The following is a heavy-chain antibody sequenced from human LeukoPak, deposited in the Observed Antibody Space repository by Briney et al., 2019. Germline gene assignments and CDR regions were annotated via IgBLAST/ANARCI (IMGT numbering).Heavy chain of an antibody. Sequence: ASVKVSCKASGYTFTSYGISWVRQAPGQGLEWKGWISAYNGNTNYAQKLQGRVTMTTDTSTSTAYMELRSLRSDDTAVYYCARLYYDILTGYPPLVWYDPWGQGTLVTVSS. D-gene: IGHD3-9*01. V-gene: IGHV1-18*01. CDR2: ISAYNGNT. CDR3: ARLYYDILTGYPPLVWYDP. J-gene: IGHJ5*02. CDR1: GYTFTSYG.